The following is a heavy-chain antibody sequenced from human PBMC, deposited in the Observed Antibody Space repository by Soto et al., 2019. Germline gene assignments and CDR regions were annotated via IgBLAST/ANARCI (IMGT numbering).Heavy chain of an antibody. CDR3: ARVRGGGPFDD. CDR1: GGSISNPDYY. V-gene: IGHV4-30-4*01. J-gene: IGHJ4*02. Sequence: SETLSLTCTVSGGSISNPDYYWNWIRQPPGKGLEWIGYIYYSGSTYYNPSLKSRVTISVDTSKNQFSLKLSSVAAADTAVYYCARVRGGGPFDDWGQGTLVTVSS. D-gene: IGHD1-26*01. CDR2: IYYSGST.